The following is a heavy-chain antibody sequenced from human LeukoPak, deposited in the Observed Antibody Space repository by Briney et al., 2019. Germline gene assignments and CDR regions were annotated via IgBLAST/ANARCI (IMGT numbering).Heavy chain of an antibody. CDR3: AMGYGSGSPPGRLDY. CDR2: INPNSGGT. V-gene: IGHV1-2*02. J-gene: IGHJ4*02. D-gene: IGHD3-10*01. CDR1: GYTFTGYY. Sequence: ASVKVSCKASGYTFTGYYMHWVRQAPGQGLEWMGWINPNSGGTNYAQKFQGRVTMTRDTSISTAYMELSRLRSDDTAVYYCAMGYGSGSPPGRLDYWGQGTLVTVSS.